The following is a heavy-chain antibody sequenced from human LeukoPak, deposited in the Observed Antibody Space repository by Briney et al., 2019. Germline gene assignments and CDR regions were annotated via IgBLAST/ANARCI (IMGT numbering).Heavy chain of an antibody. CDR1: GGSISSSSYY. D-gene: IGHD6-19*01. V-gene: IGHV4-39*01. Sequence: SETLSLTCTVSGGSISSSSYYWGWIRQPPGKGLEWVGSIYYSGSTYYNPSLKSRVTISVDTSKNQFSLKLSSVTAADTAVYYCARLAVAGNFDDYWGQGTLVTVSS. J-gene: IGHJ4*02. CDR3: ARLAVAGNFDDY. CDR2: IYYSGST.